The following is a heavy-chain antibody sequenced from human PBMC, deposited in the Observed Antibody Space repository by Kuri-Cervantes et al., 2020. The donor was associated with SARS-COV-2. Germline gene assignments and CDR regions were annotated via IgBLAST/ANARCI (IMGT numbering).Heavy chain of an antibody. CDR2: ISSSGSTI. J-gene: IGHJ4*02. CDR1: GFTFSDYY. Sequence: GESLKISCAASGFTFSDYYMSWIRQAPGKGLEWVSYISSSGSTIYYADSVKGQFTISRDNAKNSLYLQMNSLRAEDTAVYYCARDEIAYDFWSGYYLGYWGQGTLVTVSS. D-gene: IGHD3-3*01. V-gene: IGHV3-11*04. CDR3: ARDEIAYDFWSGYYLGY.